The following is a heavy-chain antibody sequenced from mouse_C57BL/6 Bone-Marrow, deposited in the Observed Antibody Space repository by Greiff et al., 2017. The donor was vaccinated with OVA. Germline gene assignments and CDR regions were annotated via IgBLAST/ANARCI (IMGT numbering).Heavy chain of an antibody. CDR3: AREGIYYGNYGNYFDY. D-gene: IGHD2-1*01. Sequence: QVQLQQPGAELVKPGASVKLSCKASGYTFTSYWMQWVKQRPGQGLEWIGEIDPSDSYTNYNQKFKGKATLTVDTSSSPAYMQLSSLTSEDSAVYYCAREGIYYGNYGNYFDYWGQGTTRTVSS. J-gene: IGHJ2*01. V-gene: IGHV1-50*01. CDR2: IDPSDSYT. CDR1: GYTFTSYW.